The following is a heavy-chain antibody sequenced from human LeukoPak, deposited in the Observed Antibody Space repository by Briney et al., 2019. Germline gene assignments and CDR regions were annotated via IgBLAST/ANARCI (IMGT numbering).Heavy chain of an antibody. CDR1: GFTFSSYG. V-gene: IGHV3-30*18. CDR3: AKRTKALLVDY. J-gene: IGHJ4*02. Sequence: GGSLRLSCAASGFTFSSYGMHWVRQAPGKGLEWVAVISYDGSNKYYADSVKGRFTISRDNSKNTLYLQMNSLRAEDTAVYYCAKRTKALLVDYWGQGTLVTVSS. CDR2: ISYDGSNK. D-gene: IGHD1-1*01.